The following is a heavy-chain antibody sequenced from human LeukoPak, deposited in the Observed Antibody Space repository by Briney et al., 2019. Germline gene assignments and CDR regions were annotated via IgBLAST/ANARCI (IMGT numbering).Heavy chain of an antibody. Sequence: PSETLSLTCAVSGGSISSSNWWSWVRQPPGKGLEWIGEIYHSGSTNYNPSLKSRVTISVDKSKNQFSLKLSSVTAADTAVYYCAGSHSNYRMLDYWGQGTLVTVSS. CDR1: GGSISSSNW. D-gene: IGHD4-11*01. J-gene: IGHJ4*02. CDR3: AGSHSNYRMLDY. V-gene: IGHV4-4*02. CDR2: IYHSGST.